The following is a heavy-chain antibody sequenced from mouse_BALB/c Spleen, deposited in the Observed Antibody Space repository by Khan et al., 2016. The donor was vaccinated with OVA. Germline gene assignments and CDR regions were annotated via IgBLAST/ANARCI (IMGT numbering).Heavy chain of an antibody. CDR1: GYTFTDYY. V-gene: IGHV1-77*01. J-gene: IGHJ3*01. D-gene: IGHD1-2*01. Sequence: QVQLQQSGAELARPGASVKLSCKASGYTFTDYYVNWVKQRTGQGLEWIGKISPGSGDTYSTERYQGKATLTADKSSRTAYMQHSRLTSAASAVNFCARRNYFGYAFADRGQWTPFTVSA. CDR2: ISPGSGDT. CDR3: ARRNYFGYAFAD.